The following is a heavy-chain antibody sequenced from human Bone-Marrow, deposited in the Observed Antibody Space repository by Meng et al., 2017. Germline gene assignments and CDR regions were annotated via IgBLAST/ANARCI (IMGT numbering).Heavy chain of an antibody. CDR2: IIPILGIT. V-gene: IGHV1-69*04. D-gene: IGHD6-13*01. CDR1: GGTFSNYA. Sequence: SVKVSCKASGGTFSNYAITWVRQAPGQGLEWMGRIIPILGITGSAQRLQDRVTITADKSTSTGYMELSSLRSEDTAVYYCTRDEDISAAGKLFGDYWGQGTLVTVSS. J-gene: IGHJ4*02. CDR3: TRDEDISAAGKLFGDY.